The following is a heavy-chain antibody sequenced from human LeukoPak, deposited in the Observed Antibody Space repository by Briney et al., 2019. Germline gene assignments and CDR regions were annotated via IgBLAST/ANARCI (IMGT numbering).Heavy chain of an antibody. CDR1: GFTFSSYA. J-gene: IGHJ4*02. V-gene: IGHV3-23*01. CDR3: ANSDSKTGFFDY. CDR2: ISGSGGST. Sequence: GSLRLSCAASGFTFSSYAMSWVRQAPGKGLEWVSAISGSGGSTYYADSVKGRFTISRDNSKNTLYLQMNSLRAEDTAVYYCANSDSKTGFFDYWGQGTLVTVSS.